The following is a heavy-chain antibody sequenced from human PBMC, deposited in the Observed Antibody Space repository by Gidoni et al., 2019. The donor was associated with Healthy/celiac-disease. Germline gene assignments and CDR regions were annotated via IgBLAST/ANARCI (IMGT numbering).Heavy chain of an antibody. CDR2: IWYDVSNK. Sequence: QVQLVESGGGVVQPGRSLRLSCAASGFTFSSDGMHWVRQAPGKGLAWVAVIWYDVSNKYYADSVKGRFTISRDNSKNTLYLQMNSLRAEDTAVYYCARGGLPIVVVPAAMPGWFDPWGQGTLVTVSS. J-gene: IGHJ5*02. D-gene: IGHD2-2*01. CDR3: ARGGLPIVVVPAAMPGWFDP. CDR1: GFTFSSDG. V-gene: IGHV3-33*01.